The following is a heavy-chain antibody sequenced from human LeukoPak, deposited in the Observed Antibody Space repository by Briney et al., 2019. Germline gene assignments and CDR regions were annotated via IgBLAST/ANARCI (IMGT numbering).Heavy chain of an antibody. CDR2: IYYSGSS. CDR3: ARRAPSAGFDY. J-gene: IGHJ4*02. Sequence: PSETLSLTCAVYGGSFSGYYWSWIRQPPGKGLEWIGYIYYSGSSNYNPSLKSRVTISVDTSKNQFSLKLSSVTAADTAVYYCARRAPSAGFDYWGQGTLVTVSS. V-gene: IGHV4-59*01. CDR1: GGSFSGYY.